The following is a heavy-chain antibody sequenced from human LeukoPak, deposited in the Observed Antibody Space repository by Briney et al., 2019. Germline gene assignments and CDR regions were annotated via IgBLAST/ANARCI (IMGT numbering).Heavy chain of an antibody. J-gene: IGHJ4*02. D-gene: IGHD3-22*01. CDR3: ASAYSSGYYSSDY. V-gene: IGHV3-74*01. CDR2: INSDGRST. Sequence: GGSLRLSCAASGFTFSGYWLHWVRQAPGKGLVWVSRINSDGRSTSYADSVKGRFTIARDNAKNTLDLQMNSLRAEDMAVYYCASAYSSGYYSSDYWGQGTLVTVSS. CDR1: GFTFSGYW.